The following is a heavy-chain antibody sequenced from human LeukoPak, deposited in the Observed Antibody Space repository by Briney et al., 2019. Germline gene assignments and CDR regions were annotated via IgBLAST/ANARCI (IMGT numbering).Heavy chain of an antibody. CDR3: AKSSGYSSSWYHYYYGMDV. Sequence: GGSLRLSCAASGFTFSSYGMHWVRQAPGRGLEWVAVISYDGSNKYYADSVKGRFTISRGNSRNTLYLQMNSLRAEVTAVYYCAKSSGYSSSWYHYYYGMDVWGQGTTVTVSS. CDR2: ISYDGSNK. CDR1: GFTFSSYG. V-gene: IGHV3-30*18. J-gene: IGHJ6*02. D-gene: IGHD6-13*01.